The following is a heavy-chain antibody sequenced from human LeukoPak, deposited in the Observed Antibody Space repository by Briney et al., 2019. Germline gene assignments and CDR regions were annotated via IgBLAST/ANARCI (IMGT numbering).Heavy chain of an antibody. CDR3: VRHDGMVLPV. V-gene: IGHV3-49*04. D-gene: IGHD3-3*01. Sequence: GGSLRLSCTGSGSTFGDHSMSWVRQAPGKGLEWIGFITSKPYGETSHYAASVSGRFTFSRDDSKSIAYLQMNSLKTEDTAVYYCVRHDGMVLPVWGQGTLVTVSS. J-gene: IGHJ4*02. CDR1: GSTFGDHS. CDR2: ITSKPYGETS.